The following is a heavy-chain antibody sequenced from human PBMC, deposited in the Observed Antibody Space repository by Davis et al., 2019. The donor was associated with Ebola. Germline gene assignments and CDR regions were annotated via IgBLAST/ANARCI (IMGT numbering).Heavy chain of an antibody. CDR2: INHSGST. V-gene: IGHV4-34*01. D-gene: IGHD1-26*01. CDR1: GGSFSGYY. CDR3: ATWEPFDY. Sequence: MPSETLSLTCAVYGGSFSGYYWSWIRQPPGKGLEWIGEINHSGSTNYNPSLKSRVTISVDTSKNQFSLKLSSVTAADTAVYYCATWEPFDYWGQGTLVTVSS. J-gene: IGHJ4*02.